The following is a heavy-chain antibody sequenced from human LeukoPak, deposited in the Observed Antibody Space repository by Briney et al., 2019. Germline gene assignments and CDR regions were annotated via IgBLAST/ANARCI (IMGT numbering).Heavy chain of an antibody. J-gene: IGHJ4*02. D-gene: IGHD1-26*01. Sequence: GASLRLSCAASGFTFSTYAMSWVRQAPGKGLEWVSGVSGSGGSTYYADSVKGRFTISRDNFKNTLYLQMNSLRAEDTAVYYCAFLRGGELLLPSFDYWGQGTLVTVSS. CDR3: AFLRGGELLLPSFDY. V-gene: IGHV3-23*01. CDR1: GFTFSTYA. CDR2: VSGSGGST.